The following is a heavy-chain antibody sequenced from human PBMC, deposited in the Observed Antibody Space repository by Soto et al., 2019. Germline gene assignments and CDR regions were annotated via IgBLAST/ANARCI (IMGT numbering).Heavy chain of an antibody. D-gene: IGHD1-26*01. V-gene: IGHV3-20*04. CDR3: ARDLRGSAGATHPYYFDY. J-gene: IGHJ4*02. CDR2: INWNGGST. Sequence: GGSLRLSCAASGFTFDDYGMSWVRQAPGKGLEWVSGINWNGGSTGYADSVKGRFTISRDNAKNSLYLQMNSLRAEDTALYYCARDLRGSAGATHPYYFDYWGQGTLVTVSS. CDR1: GFTFDDYG.